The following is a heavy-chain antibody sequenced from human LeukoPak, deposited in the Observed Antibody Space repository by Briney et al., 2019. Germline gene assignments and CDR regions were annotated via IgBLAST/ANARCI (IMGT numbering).Heavy chain of an antibody. CDR2: ISAYNGNT. V-gene: IGHV1-18*01. CDR1: GYTFTSYG. Sequence: ASVKVSCKASGYTFTSYGISWVRQAPGQGLEWMGWISAYNGNTNYAQKLQGRVTITTDTSTSTAYMELRSLRSDDTAVYYCARVGYYDILTGSLFDYWGQGTLVTVSS. CDR3: ARVGYYDILTGSLFDY. D-gene: IGHD3-9*01. J-gene: IGHJ4*02.